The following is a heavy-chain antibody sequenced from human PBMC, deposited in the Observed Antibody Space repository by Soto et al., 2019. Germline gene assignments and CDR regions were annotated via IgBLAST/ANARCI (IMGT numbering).Heavy chain of an antibody. CDR1: GGSISSYY. J-gene: IGHJ3*02. D-gene: IGHD3-16*01. Sequence: XXTLSLTCTVSGGSISSYYWTWIRQPPGXXXXXXXXXYXXXSTXXNTXXXXXXXIXXXKXXXQFYMKMRSVTAEETAVYYCARRYGGDFDIWGQGTMVTVSS. CDR2: XYXXXST. CDR3: ARRYGGDFDI. V-gene: IGHV4-59*08.